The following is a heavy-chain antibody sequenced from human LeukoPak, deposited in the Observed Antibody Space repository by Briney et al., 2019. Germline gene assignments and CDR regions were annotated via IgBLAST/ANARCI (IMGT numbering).Heavy chain of an antibody. V-gene: IGHV1-18*01. Sequence: ASVKVSCKASGYTFTSYGISWVRQAPGQGLEWMGWISAYNGNTNYAQKLQGRVTMTTDTSTSTAYMELRSLRSDDTAVYYCARDWDYYYDSSGPGGYWGQGTLVTVSS. J-gene: IGHJ4*02. CDR1: GYTFTSYG. D-gene: IGHD3-22*01. CDR3: ARDWDYYYDSSGPGGY. CDR2: ISAYNGNT.